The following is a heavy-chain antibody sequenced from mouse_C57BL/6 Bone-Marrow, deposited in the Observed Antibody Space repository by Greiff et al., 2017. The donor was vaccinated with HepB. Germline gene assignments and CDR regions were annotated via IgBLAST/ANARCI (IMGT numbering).Heavy chain of an antibody. CDR2: IHPNSGST. D-gene: IGHD1-1*01. CDR3: ADYYGSSYGRWYFDV. J-gene: IGHJ1*03. V-gene: IGHV1-64*01. Sequence: QVQLQQPGAELVKPGASVKLSCKASGYTFTSYWMHWVKQRPGQGLEWIGMIHPNSGSTNYNEKFKSKATLTVDKSSSTAYMQLSSLTSEDSAVYYCADYYGSSYGRWYFDVWGTGTTVTVSS. CDR1: GYTFTSYW.